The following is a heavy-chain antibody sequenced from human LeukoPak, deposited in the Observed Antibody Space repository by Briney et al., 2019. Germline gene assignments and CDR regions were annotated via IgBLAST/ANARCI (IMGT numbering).Heavy chain of an antibody. J-gene: IGHJ3*02. Sequence: SETLSLTCSVSGYSLSSGYYWGWIRQPPGKGLEWIGSIYHSGSTYYNPSLKSRVTISVDTSKNQFSLKLRSVTAADTAVYSCARELTSGTTGDDAFAIWGQGTMITVSS. V-gene: IGHV4-38-2*02. D-gene: IGHD1-1*01. CDR3: ARELTSGTTGDDAFAI. CDR1: GYSLSSGYY. CDR2: IYHSGST.